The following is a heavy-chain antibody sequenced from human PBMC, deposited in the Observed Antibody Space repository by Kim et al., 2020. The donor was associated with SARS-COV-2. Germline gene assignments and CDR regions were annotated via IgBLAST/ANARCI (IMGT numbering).Heavy chain of an antibody. V-gene: IGHV4-4*02. CDR2: IYHSGST. CDR3: AREYSSGWNERPPAY. D-gene: IGHD6-19*01. J-gene: IGHJ4*02. Sequence: SETLSLTCAVSGGSISSSNWWSWVRQPPGKGLEWIGEIYHSGSTNYNPSLKSRVTISVDKSKNQFSLKLSSVTAADTAVYYCAREYSSGWNERPPAYWGQGTLVTVSS. CDR1: GGSISSSNW.